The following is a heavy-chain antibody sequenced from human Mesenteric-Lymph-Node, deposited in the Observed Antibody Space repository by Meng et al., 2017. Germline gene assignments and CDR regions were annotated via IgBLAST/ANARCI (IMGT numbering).Heavy chain of an antibody. Sequence: GESLKISCAAAGFTFSSYWMSWVRQAPGKGLEWVANIKQDGSEKYYVDSVKGRFAISRDNSKNTLYLQMNSLRDEDTDVYYCAKIRAASGMTGDFDYWGQGTLVTVSS. CDR1: GFTFSSYW. D-gene: IGHD2-15*01. V-gene: IGHV3-7*03. CDR3: AKIRAASGMTGDFDY. CDR2: IKQDGSEK. J-gene: IGHJ4*02.